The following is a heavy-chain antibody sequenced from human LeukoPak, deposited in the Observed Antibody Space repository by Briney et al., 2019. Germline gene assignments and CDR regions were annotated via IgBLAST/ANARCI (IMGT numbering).Heavy chain of an antibody. CDR3: AKEEDKGYGDYVWTSHFDY. D-gene: IGHD4-17*01. CDR2: ISYDGSNK. Sequence: GGSLRLSCAASGFTFSSYGMHWVRQAPGKGLEWVAVISYDGSNKYYADSVKGRFTISRDNSKNTLYLQMNSLRAEDTAVYYCAKEEDKGYGDYVWTSHFDYWGQGTLVTVSS. J-gene: IGHJ4*02. CDR1: GFTFSSYG. V-gene: IGHV3-30*18.